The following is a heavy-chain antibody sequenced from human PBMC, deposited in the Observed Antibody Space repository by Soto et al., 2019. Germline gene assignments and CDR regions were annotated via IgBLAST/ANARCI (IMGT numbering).Heavy chain of an antibody. V-gene: IGHV3-74*01. CDR2: VSRDGSVT. CDR3: VRGSEGWSGMEV. CDR1: GFTFSNHW. J-gene: IGHJ6*02. Sequence: EVRLVESGGGLVQPGGSLRLSCAASGFTFSNHWMYWIRKAPGKGLMWVSRVSRDGSVTYYEDSVKGRFTIFRDNSKNTVYLEMDSLRAEDTGEYYCVRGSEGWSGMEVWGQGTTVTVSS. D-gene: IGHD3-3*01.